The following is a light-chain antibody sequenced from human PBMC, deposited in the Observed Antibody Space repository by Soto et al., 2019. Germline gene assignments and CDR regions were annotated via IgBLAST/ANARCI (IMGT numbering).Light chain of an antibody. CDR1: QSVSSSY. CDR3: QQYGSSRT. V-gene: IGKV3-20*01. J-gene: IGKJ1*01. CDR2: GAS. Sequence: EIVLTQSPVTLSLSPRERATLSCRASQSVSSSYLAWYQQKPGQAPRLPIYGASNRATGIPDRFSGSGSGTDFTLTISRLQPEDFAVYYCQQYGSSRTFGQGTKVDIK.